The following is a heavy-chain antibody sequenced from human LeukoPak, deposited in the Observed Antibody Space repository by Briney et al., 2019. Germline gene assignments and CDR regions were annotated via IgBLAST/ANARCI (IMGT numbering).Heavy chain of an antibody. D-gene: IGHD3-3*01. J-gene: IGHJ3*02. CDR1: GLTLKNFA. Sequence: PGGSLRLSCAASGLTLKNFAMSWVRQAPGKGLEWLAVTSGDEDSTHYADSVRGHFVISTDNSKHTSFLHMNSLRAEDTAVYYCAKMGDFWSGYYSRRYDAFDIWGQGTMVTVSS. V-gene: IGHV3-23*01. CDR3: AKMGDFWSGYYSRRYDAFDI. CDR2: TSGDEDST.